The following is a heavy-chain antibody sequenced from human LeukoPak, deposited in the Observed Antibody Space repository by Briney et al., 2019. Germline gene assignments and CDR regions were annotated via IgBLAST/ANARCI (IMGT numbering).Heavy chain of an antibody. CDR2: IYYSGST. CDR3: ARHGYSGSYPYY. CDR1: GGSISSYY. V-gene: IGHV4-59*01. J-gene: IGHJ4*02. Sequence: SETLSLTCTVSGGSISSYYWSWIRQPPGKGLEWIGYIYYSGSTNYNPSLKSRVTISVDTSKNQFSLKLSSVTAADTAVYYCARHGYSGSYPYYWGQGTLVTVSS. D-gene: IGHD1-26*01.